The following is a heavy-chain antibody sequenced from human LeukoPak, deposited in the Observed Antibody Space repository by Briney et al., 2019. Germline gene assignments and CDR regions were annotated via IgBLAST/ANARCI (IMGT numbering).Heavy chain of an antibody. V-gene: IGHV5-51*01. CDR1: GYSFTTYW. CDR2: IYPGDSDT. Sequence: GESLKISCKSSGYSFTTYWIAWVRQMPGKGLEWMGIIYPGDSDTRYSPSFQGQVTISADKSISTAYLQWSSLKASDTAMYYCARRYGSGSYDIWFDPWGQGTLVTVSS. J-gene: IGHJ5*02. D-gene: IGHD3-10*01. CDR3: ARRYGSGSYDIWFDP.